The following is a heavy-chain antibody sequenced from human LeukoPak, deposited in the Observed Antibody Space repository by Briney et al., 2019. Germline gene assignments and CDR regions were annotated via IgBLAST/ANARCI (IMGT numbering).Heavy chain of an antibody. D-gene: IGHD3-10*01. Sequence: PSETLSLTCAVYGGSFSGYYWSWIRQPPGKGLEWIGEINHSGSTNYNPSLKSRVTISVDTSKNQFSLKLSSVTAADTAVYYCASLYYYGSGSYYTHDYWGQGTLVTVSS. V-gene: IGHV4-34*01. CDR1: GGSFSGYY. CDR3: ASLYYYGSGSYYTHDY. J-gene: IGHJ4*02. CDR2: INHSGST.